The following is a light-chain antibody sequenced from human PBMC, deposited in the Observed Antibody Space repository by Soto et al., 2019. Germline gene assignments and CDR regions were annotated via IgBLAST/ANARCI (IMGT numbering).Light chain of an antibody. CDR3: HQRQYWPPIT. Sequence: EIVLTQSPATLSLSPVERATLSCMASQSLSGSRLAWYQQKPGQAPRLLISDASNRATGIPARFSGSGSGTDFTLTISSLEPEDFAVYYCHQRQYWPPITFGQGTRLEIK. CDR1: QSLSGSR. CDR2: DAS. J-gene: IGKJ5*01. V-gene: IGKV3-11*01.